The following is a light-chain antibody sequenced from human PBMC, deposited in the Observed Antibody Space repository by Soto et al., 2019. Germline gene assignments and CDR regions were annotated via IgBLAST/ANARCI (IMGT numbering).Light chain of an antibody. CDR3: QSYDSSLSGSV. J-gene: IGLJ2*01. CDR1: SSNIGAGYA. V-gene: IGLV1-40*01. Sequence: QSVLTQPPSVSGAPGQRVTISCTGSSSNIGAGYAVHWYQQLPGTAPKLLIYDNSNRPSGVPDRFSGSKSGTSPSLAITGLQAEDEADYYCQSYDSSLSGSVFGGGTKVTVL. CDR2: DNS.